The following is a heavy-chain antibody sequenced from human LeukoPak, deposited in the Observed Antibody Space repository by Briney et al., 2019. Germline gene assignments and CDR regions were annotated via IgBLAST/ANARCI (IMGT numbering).Heavy chain of an antibody. V-gene: IGHV3-23*01. CDR2: ISGSGSNT. D-gene: IGHD1-26*01. J-gene: IGHJ4*02. CDR3: AKVGRVGATTGFDY. CDR1: GFTFISYA. Sequence: GGSLRLSCAASGFTFISYAMSWARQAPGKGLEWVSVISGSGSNTYYADSVKGRFTISRDNSKNTLSLQMNSLRAEDTAVYYCAKVGRVGATTGFDYWGQGTLVTVSS.